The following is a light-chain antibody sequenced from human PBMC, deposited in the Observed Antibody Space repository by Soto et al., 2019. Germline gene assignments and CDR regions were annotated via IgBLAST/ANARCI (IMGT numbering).Light chain of an antibody. J-gene: IGLJ1*01. CDR3: NSYTSSSTYV. Sequence: SALTQPASVSGSPGQSITISCTGTTSDVGRYNYVSWYQQHPGKALKLIIYDVSNRPSGVSNRFSGSKSGNTASLTISGLQAEDEADYYCNSYTSSSTYVFGTGTKATVL. CDR2: DVS. V-gene: IGLV2-14*01. CDR1: TSDVGRYNY.